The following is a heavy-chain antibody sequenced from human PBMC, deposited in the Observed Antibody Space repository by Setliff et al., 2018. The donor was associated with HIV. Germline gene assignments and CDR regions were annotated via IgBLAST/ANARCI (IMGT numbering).Heavy chain of an antibody. CDR3: ARDSTQTYYDILTGYYTPSNDY. CDR1: GYTFTGYY. D-gene: IGHD3-9*01. V-gene: IGHV1-2*02. CDR2: INPNSGGT. Sequence: ASVKVSCKASGYTFTGYYMHWVRQAPGQGLEWMGWINPNSGGTNYAQKFQGRVTMTRDTSISTAYMELSRLRSDDTAVYYCARDSTQTYYDILTGYYTPSNDYWGQGTLVTVSS. J-gene: IGHJ4*02.